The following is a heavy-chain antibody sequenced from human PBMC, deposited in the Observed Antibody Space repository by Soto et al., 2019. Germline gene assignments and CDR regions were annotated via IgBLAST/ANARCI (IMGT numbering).Heavy chain of an antibody. V-gene: IGHV5-10-1*01. CDR3: AYHISNFRYYSCAMDF. CDR1: GYSLPSYW. J-gene: IGHJ6*02. D-gene: IGHD6-13*01. CDR2: SDPRASYT. Sequence: PGESLKISCKGSGYSLPSYWIRCVRQLPGKGLEWMGRSDPRASYTNYSPSFQGHVTISADKSTSTAYLQWNALKASDTGMDYCAYHISNFRYYSCAMDFWGQGTEVMVAS.